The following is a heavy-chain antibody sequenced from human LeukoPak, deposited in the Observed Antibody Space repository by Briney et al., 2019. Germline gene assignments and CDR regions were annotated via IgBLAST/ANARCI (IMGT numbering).Heavy chain of an antibody. V-gene: IGHV4-59*11. CDR2: LLDSWRT. Sequence: SETLSLTCTVSGASMSTHFWSWLRQPPGKGLEWIGYLLDSWRTKDNPSLQSRVTLSADTSKNQFSLRLTSVTAADTAVYYCATIRRGSIYGYFDFWGQGILVTVSS. D-gene: IGHD5-18*01. J-gene: IGHJ4*02. CDR1: GASMSTHF. CDR3: ATIRRGSIYGYFDF.